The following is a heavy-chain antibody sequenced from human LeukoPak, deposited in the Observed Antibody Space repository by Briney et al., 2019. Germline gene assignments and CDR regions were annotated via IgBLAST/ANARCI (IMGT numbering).Heavy chain of an antibody. V-gene: IGHV3-64D*06. CDR2: ISSNGGST. CDR1: GFTFSSYA. D-gene: IGHD3-9*01. Sequence: PGGSLRLSCSASGFTFSSYAMHWVRQAPGKGLEYVSAISSNGGSTYYADSVKGRFTISRDNSKNTLYLQMSSLRAEDTAVYYCAKDGYDILSTPLHFDYWGQGTLVTVSS. CDR3: AKDGYDILSTPLHFDY. J-gene: IGHJ4*02.